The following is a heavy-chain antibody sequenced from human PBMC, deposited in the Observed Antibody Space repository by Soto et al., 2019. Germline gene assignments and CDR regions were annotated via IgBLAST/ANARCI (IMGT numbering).Heavy chain of an antibody. Sequence: ASVKVSCKASGYTFTSYGISWVRQAPGQGLEWMGWISAYNGNTNYAQKLQGRVTMTTDTSTSTAYTELRSLRSDDTAVYYCASNYLYYYGSGNTNYYGMDVWGQGTTVTVSS. CDR2: ISAYNGNT. D-gene: IGHD3-10*01. CDR3: ASNYLYYYGSGNTNYYGMDV. J-gene: IGHJ6*02. CDR1: GYTFTSYG. V-gene: IGHV1-18*01.